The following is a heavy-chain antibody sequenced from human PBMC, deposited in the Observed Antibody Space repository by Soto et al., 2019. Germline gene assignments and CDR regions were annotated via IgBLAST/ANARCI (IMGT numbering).Heavy chain of an antibody. V-gene: IGHV1-18*01. Sequence: QVQLVQSGAEVKKPGASVKVSCKASGYTFTSYGISWVRQAPGQGLEWMGWISAYNGNTNYAQKLQGRVTMTTDTSTSTACIELSSLRSDDTAVYYCVFGVGFHSSDYWGQGTLVTVSS. J-gene: IGHJ4*02. CDR2: ISAYNGNT. CDR1: GYTFTSYG. CDR3: VFGVGFHSSDY. D-gene: IGHD3-3*01.